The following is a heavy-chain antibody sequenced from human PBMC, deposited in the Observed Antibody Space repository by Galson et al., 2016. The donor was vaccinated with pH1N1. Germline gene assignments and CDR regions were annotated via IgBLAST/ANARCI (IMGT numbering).Heavy chain of an antibody. CDR3: ARERGNYPDDSFDI. V-gene: IGHV3-53*01. CDR2: IYRGGTT. CDR1: GFTVTDNY. Sequence: SLRLSCAASGFTVTDNYMNWVRRAPGKGLEWVSVIYRGGTTHYAGSVKGRFSISRDNSRNTMYLQMNRLRVEDTAVYYCARERGNYPDDSFDIWGQGTPVSVSS. J-gene: IGHJ3*02. D-gene: IGHD1-7*01.